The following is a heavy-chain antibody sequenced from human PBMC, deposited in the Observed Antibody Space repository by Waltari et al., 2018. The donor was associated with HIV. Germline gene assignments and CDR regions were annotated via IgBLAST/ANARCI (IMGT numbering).Heavy chain of an antibody. J-gene: IGHJ5*02. CDR2: VIYEWSNE. CDR1: GFSFRYYA. Sequence: QVQLVESGGGVVPPGTSLTLPCAASGFSFRYYAMHWVRQAPGKGLGWVASVIYEWSNEDYADSVTGRFTVSRDNSKNTLYLQMDSLRPEDTAVYYCATNAGSYRQGWFDPWGQGTQVTVSS. V-gene: IGHV3-30*01. CDR3: ATNAGSYRQGWFDP. D-gene: IGHD1-26*01.